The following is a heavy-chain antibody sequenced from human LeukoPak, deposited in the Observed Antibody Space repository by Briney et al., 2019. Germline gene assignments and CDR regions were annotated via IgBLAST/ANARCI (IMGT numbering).Heavy chain of an antibody. V-gene: IGHV4-4*02. CDR3: TRESGAFSPFGF. CDR2: VHLNGAT. Sequence: PSGTLSLTCAASGGSIITTNWWSFVRQPPGKGLEWIGEVHLNGATHYNPSLGSRVSMSIDKSKNHMSLKLTSVTAADTAIYYCTRESGAFSPFGFWGQGTLVTVSS. CDR1: GGSIITTNW. J-gene: IGHJ4*02. D-gene: IGHD1-26*01.